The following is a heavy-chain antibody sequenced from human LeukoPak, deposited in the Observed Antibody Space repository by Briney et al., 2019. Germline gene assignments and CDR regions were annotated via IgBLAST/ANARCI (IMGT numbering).Heavy chain of an antibody. CDR3: TSEMATIAGDYYYMDV. V-gene: IGHV1-46*01. CDR2: INPSGGST. Sequence: ASVKVSCKASGYTFTGYYMHWVRQAPGQGLEWMGIINPSGGSTSYAQKFQGRVTMTRDMSTSTVYMELSSLRSEDTAVYYCTSEMATIAGDYYYMDVWGKGTTVTISS. J-gene: IGHJ6*03. CDR1: GYTFTGYY. D-gene: IGHD5-24*01.